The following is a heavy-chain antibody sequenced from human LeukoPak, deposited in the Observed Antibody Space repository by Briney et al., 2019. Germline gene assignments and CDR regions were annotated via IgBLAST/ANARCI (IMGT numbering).Heavy chain of an antibody. CDR3: AREWGIASRFFDY. CDR2: ISSSSSFK. J-gene: IGHJ4*02. V-gene: IGHV3-21*04. CDR1: GFSFSTYA. D-gene: IGHD6-6*01. Sequence: GGSLRLSCAASGFSFSTYAMHWVRQAPGKGLEWVSYISSSSSFKKYADSLKGRFTISRDNAKNLLSLQMNSLRAEDTALYYCAREWGIASRFFDYWGQGTLVTVSS.